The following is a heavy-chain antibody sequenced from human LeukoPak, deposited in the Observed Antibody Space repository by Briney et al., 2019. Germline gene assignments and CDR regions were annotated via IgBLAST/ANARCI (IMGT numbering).Heavy chain of an antibody. CDR2: ISGSGGST. CDR1: GFTFSSYA. J-gene: IGHJ4*02. V-gene: IGHV3-23*01. D-gene: IGHD4-17*01. CDR3: AKDQGLNYGDLYFDY. Sequence: PGGSLRLSCAASGFTFSSYAMSWVRQAPGKGLEWVSAISGSGGSTYYVDSVKGRFTISRDNSKNTLYLQMNSLRAEDTAVYYCAKDQGLNYGDLYFDYWGQGTLVTVSS.